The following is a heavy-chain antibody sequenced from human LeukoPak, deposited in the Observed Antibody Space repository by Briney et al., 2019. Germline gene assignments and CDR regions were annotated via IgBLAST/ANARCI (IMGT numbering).Heavy chain of an antibody. J-gene: IGHJ6*02. Sequence: ASVMVSCRASGYSITSYDINWVRQAAGQGLEWVGWMNSNSGNTGYARKFQGRVTLTRDTSINTAYMEVNSLTSEDTAVYYWARGGTLVRGVAILYGMDVWGQGTTVTVSS. CDR1: GYSITSYD. CDR3: ARGGTLVRGVAILYGMDV. D-gene: IGHD3-10*01. V-gene: IGHV1-8*01. CDR2: MNSNSGNT.